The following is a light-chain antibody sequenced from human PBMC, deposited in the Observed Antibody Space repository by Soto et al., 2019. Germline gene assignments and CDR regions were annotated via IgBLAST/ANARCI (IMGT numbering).Light chain of an antibody. Sequence: DIQMTQYTSSLSASVGDSVTITCQASQDISNYLNWYQQKPGKAPKLLIYDASNLETGVPSRFSGSGSGTDFTFTISSLQPEDIATYYCQQYDNLPTWTFGQGTKVDIK. V-gene: IGKV1-33*01. CDR1: QDISNY. J-gene: IGKJ1*01. CDR3: QQYDNLPTWT. CDR2: DAS.